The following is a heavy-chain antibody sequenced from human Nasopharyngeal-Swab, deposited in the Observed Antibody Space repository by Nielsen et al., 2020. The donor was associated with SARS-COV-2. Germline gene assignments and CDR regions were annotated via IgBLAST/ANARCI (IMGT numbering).Heavy chain of an antibody. CDR2: IYNSGRT. V-gene: IGHV4-59*01. CDR3: ARGGDGGLAHFDY. J-gene: IGHJ4*02. D-gene: IGHD2-21*01. Sequence: SETLSLTCTVSGDSIDTYYWSWIRQPPGKRLEWIGYIYNSGRTTDYNPSLKSRVTISLDTSKNQFSLKLSSVTAADTAVYYCARGGDGGLAHFDYWGQGNLVTVSS. CDR1: GDSIDTYY.